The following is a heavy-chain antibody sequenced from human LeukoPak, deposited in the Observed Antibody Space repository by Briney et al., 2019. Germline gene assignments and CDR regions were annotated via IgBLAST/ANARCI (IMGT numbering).Heavy chain of an antibody. Sequence: GESLRLSCAASGFTFSSYWMSWVRQAPGKGLEWVATINQDGSGKYYVDSVKGRFSISRDNAKNSLHLQMSSLRAEDTAVYYCARVKTGTTNWFDPWGQGTLVTVSS. CDR3: ARVKTGTTNWFDP. J-gene: IGHJ5*02. CDR2: INQDGSGK. CDR1: GFTFSSYW. V-gene: IGHV3-7*04. D-gene: IGHD1-1*01.